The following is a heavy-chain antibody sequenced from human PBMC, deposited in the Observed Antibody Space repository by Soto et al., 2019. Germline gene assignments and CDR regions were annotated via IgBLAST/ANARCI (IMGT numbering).Heavy chain of an antibody. CDR1: GFTFSSYA. J-gene: IGHJ3*02. D-gene: IGHD6-13*01. CDR3: AKGEQQLVHGHAFDI. CDR2: ISGSGGST. V-gene: IGHV3-23*01. Sequence: GGSLRLSCAASGFTFSSYAMSWVRQAPGKGLEWVSAISGSGGSTYYADSVEGRFTISRDNSKNTPYLQMNSLRAEDTAVYYCAKGEQQLVHGHAFDIWGQGTMVTVSS.